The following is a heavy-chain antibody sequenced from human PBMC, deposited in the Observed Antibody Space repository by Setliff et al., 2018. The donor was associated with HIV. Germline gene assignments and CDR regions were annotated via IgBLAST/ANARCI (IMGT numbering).Heavy chain of an antibody. J-gene: IGHJ6*02. D-gene: IGHD2-2*02. CDR2: ITGDNDNT. V-gene: IGHV1-3*01. CDR3: ATERYQLRYNSYYYYYGMDF. CDR1: GYTFNNYA. Sequence: ASVKVSCKASGYTFNNYAMHWVRQAPGQRLEWLGWITGDNDNTKYSEKFKGRVTITRDSSASTAYMELSSLTSEDTAVYYCATERYQLRYNSYYYYYGMDFWGQGTTVTVSS.